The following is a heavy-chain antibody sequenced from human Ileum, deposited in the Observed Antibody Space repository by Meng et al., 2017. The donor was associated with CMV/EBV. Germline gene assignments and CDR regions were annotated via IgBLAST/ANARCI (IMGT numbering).Heavy chain of an antibody. CDR1: GFTFSSYA. CDR3: AKEGCSSTSCYRGGGDAFDI. Sequence: GGSLRLSCSASGFTFSSYAMSWVRQAPGKGLEWVSAISGSGGSTYYADSVKGRFTISRDNSKNTLYLQMNSLRAEDTAVYYCAKEGCSSTSCYRGGGDAFDIWGQGTMVTVSS. V-gene: IGHV3-23*01. D-gene: IGHD2-2*02. CDR2: ISGSGGST. J-gene: IGHJ3*02.